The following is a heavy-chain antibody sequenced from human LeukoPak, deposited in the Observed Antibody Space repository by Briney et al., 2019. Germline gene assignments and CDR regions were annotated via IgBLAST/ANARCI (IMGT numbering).Heavy chain of an antibody. CDR2: ISGSGGST. J-gene: IGHJ3*02. CDR1: GFTFSSYA. D-gene: IGHD3-22*01. CDR3: AKDLDSSGNFWGTDAFDI. Sequence: GGSLRLSCAASGFTFSSYAMSWVRQAPGKGLEWVSAISGSGGSTYYVDSVKGRFTISRDNSKNTLYLQMNSLRAEDTAVYYCAKDLDSSGNFWGTDAFDIWGQGTMVTVPS. V-gene: IGHV3-23*01.